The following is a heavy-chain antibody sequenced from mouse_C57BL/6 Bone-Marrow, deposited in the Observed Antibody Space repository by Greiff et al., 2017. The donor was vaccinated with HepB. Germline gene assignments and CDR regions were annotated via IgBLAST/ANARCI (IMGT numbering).Heavy chain of an antibody. V-gene: IGHV5-12*01. CDR3: ARQGDLAY. Sequence: EVNVVESGGGLVQPGGSLKLSCAASGFTFSDYYMYWVRQTPEKRLEWVAYISNGGGSTYYPDTVKGRFTISRDNAKNTLYLQMSRLKSEDTAMYYCARQGDLAYWGQGTLVTVSA. CDR1: GFTFSDYY. J-gene: IGHJ3*01. CDR2: ISNGGGST.